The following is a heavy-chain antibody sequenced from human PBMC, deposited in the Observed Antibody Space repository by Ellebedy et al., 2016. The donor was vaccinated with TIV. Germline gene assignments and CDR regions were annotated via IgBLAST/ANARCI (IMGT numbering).Heavy chain of an antibody. D-gene: IGHD3-22*01. CDR2: ISSDGSNT. CDR1: GFTFSSFA. J-gene: IGHJ4*02. V-gene: IGHV3-23*01. CDR3: AKGSSSGFTYDRVGFEY. Sequence: GGSLRLSCAASGFTFSSFAMHWVRQAPGKGLEWLSVISSDGSNTYHADSVKGRFTITRDNSKNTLYLQMNRLRTEETAVYFCAKGSSSGFTYDRVGFEYWGQGALVTVSS.